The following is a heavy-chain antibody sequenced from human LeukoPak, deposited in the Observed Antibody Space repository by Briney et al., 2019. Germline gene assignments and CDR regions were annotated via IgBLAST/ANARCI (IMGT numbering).Heavy chain of an antibody. CDR1: GYTFTSYD. CDR3: ARSTVVTRYGDY. J-gene: IGHJ4*02. Sequence: VASVKVSCKASGYTFTSYDIIWVRQAPGQGLEWMGWISAYNGNTNYAQKLQGRVTMTTDSSRSTVYMELRSLRSDDTAVYYCARSTVVTRYGDYWGQGTLVTVSS. D-gene: IGHD4-23*01. V-gene: IGHV1-18*01. CDR2: ISAYNGNT.